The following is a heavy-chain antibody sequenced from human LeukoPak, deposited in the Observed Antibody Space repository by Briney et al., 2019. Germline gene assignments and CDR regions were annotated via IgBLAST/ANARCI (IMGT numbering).Heavy chain of an antibody. CDR3: ARDHRYAFDN. Sequence: GCSLRLSCAASGFNFIDYSMNWVRQAPGKGLEWISYIGISSGNTKYADSVKGRFTISRDKARNSLYLQMNSLRVEDTAVYYCARDHRYAFDNWGHGTLVTVSS. D-gene: IGHD5-12*01. V-gene: IGHV3-48*01. CDR1: GFNFIDYS. CDR2: IGISSGNT. J-gene: IGHJ4*01.